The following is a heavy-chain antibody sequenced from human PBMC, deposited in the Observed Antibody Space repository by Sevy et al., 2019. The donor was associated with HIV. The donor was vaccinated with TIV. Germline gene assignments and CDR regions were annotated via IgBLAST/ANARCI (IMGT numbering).Heavy chain of an antibody. CDR2: IRGSGGST. CDR1: GFTFSSYA. J-gene: IGHJ4*02. CDR3: AKGRVLSRLGEDQFYFDY. V-gene: IGHV3-23*01. Sequence: GESLKISCAASGFTFSSYAMSWVRQAPGKGLEWVSAIRGSGGSTYYADSVKGRFTISRDNSKNTLFLQMDSLRVEDTAVYNCAKGRVLSRLGEDQFYFDYWGQGTLVTVSS. D-gene: IGHD3-16*01.